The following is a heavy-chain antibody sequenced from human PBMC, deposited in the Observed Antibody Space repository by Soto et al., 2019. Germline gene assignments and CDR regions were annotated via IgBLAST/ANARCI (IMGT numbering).Heavy chain of an antibody. CDR2: ISGSGGST. J-gene: IGHJ4*02. CDR3: AKGPTIFGVITEPKYFFDY. Sequence: PGGSLRLSCAASGFSFSSYGMSWVRQAPGKGLEWVSAISGSGGSTKYADSVKGRFTISRDNSRNTPYLQMNSLRAEDTAVYYCAKGPTIFGVITEPKYFFDYWGQGTLVTVSS. D-gene: IGHD3-3*01. V-gene: IGHV3-23*01. CDR1: GFSFSSYG.